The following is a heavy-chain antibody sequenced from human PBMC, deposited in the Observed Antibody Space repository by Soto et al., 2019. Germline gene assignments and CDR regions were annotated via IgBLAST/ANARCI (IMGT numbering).Heavy chain of an antibody. CDR1: GGTFSSYA. CDR2: IIPIFGTA. CDR3: ARDAYIAAAGTGYDYGIDV. V-gene: IGHV1-69*12. Sequence: QVQLVQSGAEVKKPGSSVKVSCKASGGTFSSYAISWVRQAPGQGLEWMGGIIPIFGTANYAQKFQGRVTVTADESTSTAYMELISLRSEDTAVYYCARDAYIAAAGTGYDYGIDVWGQGTTVTVSS. D-gene: IGHD6-13*01. J-gene: IGHJ6*02.